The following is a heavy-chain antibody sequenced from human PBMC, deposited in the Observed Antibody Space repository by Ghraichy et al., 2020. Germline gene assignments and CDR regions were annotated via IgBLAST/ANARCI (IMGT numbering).Heavy chain of an antibody. J-gene: IGHJ3*02. V-gene: IGHV3-48*02. D-gene: IGHD4-17*01. CDR2: ISSSSSTI. CDR1: GFTFSSYS. Sequence: GESLNISCAASGFTFSSYSMNWVRQAPGKGLEWVSYISSSSSTIYYADSVKGRFTISRDNAKNSLYLQMNSLRDEDTAVYYCAREAPLTVTNDAFDIWGQGTMVNVSS. CDR3: AREAPLTVTNDAFDI.